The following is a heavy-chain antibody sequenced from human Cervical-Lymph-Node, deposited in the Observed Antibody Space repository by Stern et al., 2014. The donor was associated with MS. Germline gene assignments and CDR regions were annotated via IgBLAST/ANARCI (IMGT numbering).Heavy chain of an antibody. Sequence: QVQLVESGGAVAQPGSSLRLSCAASGFTFSRYGMNWVRQAPGKGLEWVTVISYAANHKYYAASVKGRFTISRDNSKNTLHMQMTSVTPDYTAIYYCARDYEDTSMLFDHWGQGTLVTVSS. CDR1: GFTFSRYG. CDR2: ISYAANHK. J-gene: IGHJ4*02. D-gene: IGHD2-8*01. V-gene: IGHV3-30*03. CDR3: ARDYEDTSMLFDH.